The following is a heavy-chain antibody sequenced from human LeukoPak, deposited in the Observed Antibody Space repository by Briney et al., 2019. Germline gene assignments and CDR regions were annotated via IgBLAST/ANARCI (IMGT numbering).Heavy chain of an antibody. V-gene: IGHV4-4*07. CDR3: ARTIAVAGDFDY. J-gene: IGHJ4*02. CDR1: GGSISSYF. Sequence: SETLSLTCTVSGGSISSYFWSWIRQPAGKGLEWIGRIYTSGSTKYNPSLKSRVTMSGDTSKNQFSLRLSSVTAADTAVYYCARTIAVAGDFDYWGQGTLVTVSS. CDR2: IYTSGST. D-gene: IGHD6-19*01.